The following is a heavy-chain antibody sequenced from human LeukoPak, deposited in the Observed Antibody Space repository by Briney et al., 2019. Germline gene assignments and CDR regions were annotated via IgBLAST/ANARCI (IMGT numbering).Heavy chain of an antibody. V-gene: IGHV4-34*01. CDR3: ARDPGTPFDY. Sequence: SETLSLTCAVYSGSFSGYYWSWIRQPPGKGLEWIGEINHSGSTNYNPSLKSRVTISVDTSKNQFSLKLSSVTAADTAVYYCARDPGTPFDYWGQGTLVTVSS. J-gene: IGHJ4*02. CDR2: INHSGST. CDR1: SGSFSGYY.